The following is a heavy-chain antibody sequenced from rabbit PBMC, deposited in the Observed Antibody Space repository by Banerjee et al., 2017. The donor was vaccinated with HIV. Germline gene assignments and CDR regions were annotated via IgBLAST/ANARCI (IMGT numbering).Heavy chain of an antibody. D-gene: IGHD4-2*01. CDR2: IYTGYDRT. V-gene: IGHV1S45*01. CDR3: ARSWPGSALTRLDL. CDR1: GFSFSSAYD. J-gene: IGHJ3*01. Sequence: QEQLVESGGDLVKPGASLTLTCTASGFSFSSAYDMCWVRQAPGKGLEWIACIYTGYDRTYYTSWAKGRFTISKTSSTVDLKMTSLTAADTATYFCARSWPGSALTRLDLWGPGTLVTV.